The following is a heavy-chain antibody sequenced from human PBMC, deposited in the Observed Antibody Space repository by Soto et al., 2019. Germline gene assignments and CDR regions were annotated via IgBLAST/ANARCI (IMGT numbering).Heavy chain of an antibody. V-gene: IGHV3-23*01. CDR3: AKSWGFTGSSAYYFDY. D-gene: IGHD3-16*01. CDR2: ISGSGGST. J-gene: IGHJ4*02. Sequence: GGSLRLSCAASGFTFSSYAMSWVRQAPGKGLEWVSAISGSGGSTYYADSVKGRFTISRDNSKNTLYLQMNSLRAEDTAVYYCAKSWGFTGSSAYYFDYWGQGTLVTVS. CDR1: GFTFSSYA.